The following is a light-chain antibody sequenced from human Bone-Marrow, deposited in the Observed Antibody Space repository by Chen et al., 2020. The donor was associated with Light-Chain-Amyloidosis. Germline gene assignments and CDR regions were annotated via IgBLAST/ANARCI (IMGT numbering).Light chain of an antibody. Sequence: QSALTQTDSVYGSPGQSITISGTGTSSDVGVYNYVSWYQQHPGKAPKLMIYDVSNRPSGVSNRFSGSKSGNTASLTISGLQAEDEADYYCSSYTSSSTLRVFGGGTKLTVL. CDR1: SSDVGVYNY. CDR3: SSYTSSSTLRV. J-gene: IGLJ3*02. V-gene: IGLV2-14*01. CDR2: DVS.